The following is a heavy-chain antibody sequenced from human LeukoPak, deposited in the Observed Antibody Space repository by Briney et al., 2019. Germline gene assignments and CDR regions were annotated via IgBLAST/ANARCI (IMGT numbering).Heavy chain of an antibody. V-gene: IGHV4-31*03. CDR1: GGSISRGGYF. Sequence: SETLSLTCTVSGGSISRGGYFWRWIRQHPGKGLEWIGYIYYSGSTYYNPSLKSRVSISVDTSKNQFSLKLSSVTAADTAVYYCARDPSVMITFGGAPIWGQGTLVTVSS. CDR3: ARDPSVMITFGGAPI. CDR2: IYYSGST. D-gene: IGHD3-16*01. J-gene: IGHJ4*02.